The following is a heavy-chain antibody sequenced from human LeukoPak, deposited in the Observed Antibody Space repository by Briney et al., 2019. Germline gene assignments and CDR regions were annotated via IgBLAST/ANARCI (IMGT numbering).Heavy chain of an antibody. CDR3: ARVWCSSSSCYSSADL. D-gene: IGHD2-15*01. CDR1: GFTFSTYG. Sequence: TGGSLRRSCSASGFTFSTYGMHWVRQAPGKGLEWVAVIWYDGSIKYYADSVKGRVTVSRDNSKSTVYLQMNSLRAEDTAVYYCARVWCSSSSCYSSADLWGQGTLVTVSS. CDR2: IWYDGSIK. V-gene: IGHV3-33*01. J-gene: IGHJ5*02.